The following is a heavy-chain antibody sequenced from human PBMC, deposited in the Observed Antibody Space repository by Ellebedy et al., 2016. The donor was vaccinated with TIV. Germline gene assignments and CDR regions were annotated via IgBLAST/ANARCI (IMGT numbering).Heavy chain of an antibody. V-gene: IGHV3-21*01. Sequence: GESLKISCAASGFTFSTYSMNWVRQAPGKGLEWVSSISSRSSYIYYADSVKGRFTISRDNAKNSLYMQMNSLRAEDTAVYYCAAVQYWEAVFDMWGKGTTVTVSS. CDR3: AAVQYWEAVFDM. CDR1: GFTFSTYS. CDR2: ISSRSSYI. J-gene: IGHJ6*04. D-gene: IGHD2-8*02.